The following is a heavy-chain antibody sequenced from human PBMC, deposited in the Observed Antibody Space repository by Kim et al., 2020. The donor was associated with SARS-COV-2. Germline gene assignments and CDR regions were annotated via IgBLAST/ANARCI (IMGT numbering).Heavy chain of an antibody. J-gene: IGHJ4*02. CDR2: MYPGDSDT. CDR1: GYSFTTYW. CDR3: VRAPSGVSNPHYIDY. V-gene: IGHV5-51*04. D-gene: IGHD2-8*01. Sequence: GESLKISCQGFGYSFTTYWIGWVRQMPGKGLESVGIMYPGDSDTRYSPSFRGHVTISADKPIATAYLKWSSLKASDTAMYYCVRAPSGVSNPHYIDYWGQGTLVTVSS.